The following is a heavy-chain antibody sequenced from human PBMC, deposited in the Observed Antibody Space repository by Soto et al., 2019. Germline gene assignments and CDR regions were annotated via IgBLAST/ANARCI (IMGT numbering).Heavy chain of an antibody. V-gene: IGHV3-30*18. CDR1: GFTFSSYG. Sequence: GGSLRLSCAASGFTFSSYGMHWVRQAPGKGLEWVAVISYDGSNKYYADSVKGRFTISRDNSKNTLYLQMNSLRAEDTAVYYCAKNEGYCSSTSCYDGGNYYYGMDVWGQGTTVTVSS. D-gene: IGHD2-2*01. CDR2: ISYDGSNK. CDR3: AKNEGYCSSTSCYDGGNYYYGMDV. J-gene: IGHJ6*02.